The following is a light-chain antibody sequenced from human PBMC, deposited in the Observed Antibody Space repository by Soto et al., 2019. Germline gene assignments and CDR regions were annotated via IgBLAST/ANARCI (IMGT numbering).Light chain of an antibody. CDR1: QSISSY. V-gene: IGKV1-39*01. J-gene: IGKJ1*01. CDR2: AAS. Sequence: DIQMTQSPSSLSASVGDRVTITCRASQSISSYLNWYQQKPGKAPKLLIYAASSLQSGVPSRFSGSGSGTDFTLTISSLQPEDFATYYCHQGYSTQWKLGPGTKVDIK. CDR3: HQGYSTQWK.